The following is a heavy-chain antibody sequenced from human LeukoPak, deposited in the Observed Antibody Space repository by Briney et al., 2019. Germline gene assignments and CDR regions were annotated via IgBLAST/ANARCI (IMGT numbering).Heavy chain of an antibody. CDR2: IYYSGST. J-gene: IGHJ4*02. V-gene: IGHV4-59*01. CDR3: ARVDSSGYMDY. CDR1: GGSISSYY. D-gene: IGHD3-22*01. Sequence: SETLSLTCTVSGGSISSYYWSWIRQPPGKGLEWIGYIYYSGSTNYNPSLKSRVTISVDTSKNQFSLKLSPVTAADTAVYYCARVDSSGYMDYWGQGTLVTVSS.